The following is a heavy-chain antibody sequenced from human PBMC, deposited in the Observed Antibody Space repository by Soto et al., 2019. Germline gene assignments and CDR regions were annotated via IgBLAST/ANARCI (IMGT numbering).Heavy chain of an antibody. V-gene: IGHV3-9*01. CDR1: GLNFDDYA. CDR2: LSWSGGTI. D-gene: IGHD2-15*01. CDR3: TKEFRHQYSYNFDN. Sequence: EVQLVESGGGLVQPGRSLRLSCVVSGLNFDDYAMHWVRQLPGKGLEWVAGLSWSGGTIDYADSVKGRFTISRDNAKNSLYLEMNSLRPEDTAVYYCTKEFRHQYSYNFDNWGQGTLVTVSS. J-gene: IGHJ4*02.